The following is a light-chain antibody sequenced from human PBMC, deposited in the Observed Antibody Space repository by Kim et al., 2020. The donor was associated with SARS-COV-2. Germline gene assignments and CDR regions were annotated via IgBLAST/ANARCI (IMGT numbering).Light chain of an antibody. CDR2: DAS. Sequence: EIVMTQSPATLSVSPGERATLSCRASQSVSRNLAWYQQKPGQGPRLLIYDASTTATGIPARFSGSGSGTEFTLTISSLQSEDFAVYCCQQYDNWPPTFGGGTKVDIK. V-gene: IGKV3-15*01. J-gene: IGKJ4*01. CDR1: QSVSRN. CDR3: QQYDNWPPT.